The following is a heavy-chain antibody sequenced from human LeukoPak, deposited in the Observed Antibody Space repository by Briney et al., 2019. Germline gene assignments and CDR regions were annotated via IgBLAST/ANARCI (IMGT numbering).Heavy chain of an antibody. Sequence: PGGSLRLSCAGSGFTFSHYSMNWVRQAPGKGLEWVSGISGRGDSTYYAESVKGRFTISRDNFKNRLYLQMNSLRAEDTAVYYCAKGYCSSTSCWAQDAFDIWGQGTMVTVSS. CDR2: ISGRGDST. CDR1: GFTFSHYS. CDR3: AKGYCSSTSCWAQDAFDI. D-gene: IGHD2-2*01. J-gene: IGHJ3*02. V-gene: IGHV3-23*01.